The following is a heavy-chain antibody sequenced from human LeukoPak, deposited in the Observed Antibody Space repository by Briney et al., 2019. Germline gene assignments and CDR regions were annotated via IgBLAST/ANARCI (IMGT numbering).Heavy chain of an antibody. J-gene: IGHJ4*02. V-gene: IGHV3-7*03. D-gene: IGHD3-10*01. CDR3: ARDSSMLRGPLVIYYFDF. Sequence: GGSLRLSCAASGFTFSSYWMNWVRQAPGKGLEWVANIKQDGSAKYYVDSVKGRFTISRDNSKNTLYLQMNSLRADDTAVYYCARDSSMLRGPLVIYYFDFWGQGTLVTVSS. CDR2: IKQDGSAK. CDR1: GFTFSSYW.